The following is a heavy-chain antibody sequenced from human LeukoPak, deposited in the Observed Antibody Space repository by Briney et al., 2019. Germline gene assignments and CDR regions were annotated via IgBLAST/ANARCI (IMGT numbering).Heavy chain of an antibody. J-gene: IGHJ4*02. D-gene: IGHD3-3*01. V-gene: IGHV4-59*12. CDR2: IYYSGST. Sequence: SETLSLTCTVSGGSISSYYWSWIRQPPGKGLEWIGYIYYSGSTYYNPSLKSRVTISVDTSKNQFSLKLSSVTAADTAVYYCAREIYYFDYWGQGTLVTVSS. CDR3: AREIYYFDY. CDR1: GGSISSYY.